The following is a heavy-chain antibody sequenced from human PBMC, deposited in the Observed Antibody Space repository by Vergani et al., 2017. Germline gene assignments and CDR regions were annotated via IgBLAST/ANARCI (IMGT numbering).Heavy chain of an antibody. CDR2: IYYSGST. CDR3: ARVRRSLERQRKKGAFDI. Sequence: QVQLQESGPGLVKPSQTLSLTCTVSGGSISSGGYYWSWIRQHPGKGLEWIGYIYYSGSTYYNPSLKSRVTISVDTSKNQFSLKLSSVTAADTAVYYCARVRRSLERQRKKGAFDIWGQGTMVTVSS. V-gene: IGHV4-31*03. D-gene: IGHD1-1*01. J-gene: IGHJ3*02. CDR1: GGSISSGGYY.